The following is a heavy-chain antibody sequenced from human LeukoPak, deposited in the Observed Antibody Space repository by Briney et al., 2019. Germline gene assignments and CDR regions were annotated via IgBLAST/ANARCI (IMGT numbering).Heavy chain of an antibody. V-gene: IGHV4-34*01. Sequence: PSETLSLTCAVYGGSFSGYYWSWIRQPPGKGLEWIGEINHSGSTNYNPSLKSRVTISVDTSKNQFSLKLSSVTAADTAVYYCARLGMTTAQYYYYYYYMDVWGKGTTVTVSS. J-gene: IGHJ6*03. CDR1: GGSFSGYY. CDR3: ARLGMTTAQYYYYYYYMDV. D-gene: IGHD4-11*01. CDR2: INHSGST.